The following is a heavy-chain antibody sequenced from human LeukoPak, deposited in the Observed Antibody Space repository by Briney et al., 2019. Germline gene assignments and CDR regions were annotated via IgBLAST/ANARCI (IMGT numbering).Heavy chain of an antibody. CDR2: ISYDGSNK. CDR1: GFTFSSYA. V-gene: IGHV3-30-3*01. J-gene: IGHJ4*02. CDR3: AKGQASVTYKYFFDY. D-gene: IGHD4-17*01. Sequence: GSLRLSCAASGFTFSSYAMHWVRQAPGKGLEWVAVISYDGSNKYYADSVKGRFTISRDNSKNTLYLQMNSLRAEDTAVYYCAKGQASVTYKYFFDYWGQGTLVTVSS.